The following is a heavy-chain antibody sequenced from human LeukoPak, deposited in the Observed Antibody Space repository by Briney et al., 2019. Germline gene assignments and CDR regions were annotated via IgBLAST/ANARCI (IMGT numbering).Heavy chain of an antibody. CDR1: GFTFSSYE. V-gene: IGHV3-48*03. CDR2: ITSSGNTM. Sequence: PGGSLRLSCAASGFTFSSYEMNWVRQAPGKGLEWVSFITSSGNTMYYADSVKGRFTISRDNAKNSLYLQMNSLRADDTAVYYCARVDTYYYDTKRGAFDIWGQGTMVTVSS. D-gene: IGHD3-22*01. J-gene: IGHJ3*02. CDR3: ARVDTYYYDTKRGAFDI.